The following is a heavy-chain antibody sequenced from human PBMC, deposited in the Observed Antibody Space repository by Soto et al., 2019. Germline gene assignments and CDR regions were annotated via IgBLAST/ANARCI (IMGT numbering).Heavy chain of an antibody. CDR1: GFTFSSAW. CDR2: IKSKVDGETT. Sequence: EVQLVESGGGLVKSGGSLRVSCAASGFTFSSAWMTWVRQAPGKGLEWVGRIKSKVDGETTDYAAPVKGRLTISRDDADSTLYLQINSLTSEDTAVYYCAADVPSQVRGEFDYGGQGILVTVSS. J-gene: IGHJ4*02. CDR3: AADVPSQVRGEFDY. V-gene: IGHV3-15*07.